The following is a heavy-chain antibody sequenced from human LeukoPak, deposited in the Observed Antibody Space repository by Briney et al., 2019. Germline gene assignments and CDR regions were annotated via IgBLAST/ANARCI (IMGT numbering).Heavy chain of an antibody. V-gene: IGHV7-4-1*02. CDR1: GYTFTSYA. D-gene: IGHD2-2*01. Sequence: GGSVKVSCKASGYTFTSYAMNWVRQAPGQGLEWVGWINTNTRKLTYAQGFTGRFAFSLDSSVSTPYLQINSLNAEGTAVYYCARAASLDYWGQGTLVTVSS. J-gene: IGHJ4*02. CDR2: INTNTRKL. CDR3: ARAASLDY.